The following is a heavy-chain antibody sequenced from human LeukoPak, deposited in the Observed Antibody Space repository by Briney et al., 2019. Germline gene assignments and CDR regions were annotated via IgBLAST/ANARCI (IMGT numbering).Heavy chain of an antibody. CDR2: IYWDDDK. CDR3: AHSPTYYDSSGYYPHTFDY. Sequence: SGPTLVKPTQTLTLTCTFSGFSLSTSGVGVGWIRQPPGKALEWLALIYWDDDKRYSPSLKSRLTITKDTSKNQVVLTMTNIDPVDTATYYCAHSPTYYDSSGYYPHTFDYWGQGTLVTVSS. CDR1: GFSLSTSGVG. V-gene: IGHV2-5*02. J-gene: IGHJ4*02. D-gene: IGHD3-22*01.